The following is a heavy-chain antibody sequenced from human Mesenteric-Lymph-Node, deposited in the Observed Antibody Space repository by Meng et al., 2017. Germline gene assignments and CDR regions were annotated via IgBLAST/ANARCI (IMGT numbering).Heavy chain of an antibody. V-gene: IGHV4-30-4*01. CDR2: IYYSGST. CDR1: GGSISRGDYY. J-gene: IGHJ5*02. Sequence: QGQLQESGPGLVNPSPTLSLTCTVSGGSISRGDYYWSWIRQPPWKGLEWIGCIYYSGSTYYNPSLKGRVTISVDTSKNQFSLNLSSVTAADTAVYYCARGQRSYSGSYPEWFDPWGQGTLVTVSS. CDR3: ARGQRSYSGSYPEWFDP. D-gene: IGHD1-26*01.